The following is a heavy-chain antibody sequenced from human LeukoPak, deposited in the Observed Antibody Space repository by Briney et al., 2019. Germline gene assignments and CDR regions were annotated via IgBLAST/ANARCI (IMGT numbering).Heavy chain of an antibody. D-gene: IGHD3-16*01. CDR1: GYTLTELS. V-gene: IGHV1-24*01. Sequence: GASVKVSCKVSGYTLTELSMHWVRQAPGKGLEWMGGFDHEDGETIYAQKFQGRVTMTEDTSTDTAYMELSSLRSDDTAVYFCARGSGSGGYETWGQGTLVTVSP. CDR2: FDHEDGET. CDR3: ARGSGSGGYET. J-gene: IGHJ5*02.